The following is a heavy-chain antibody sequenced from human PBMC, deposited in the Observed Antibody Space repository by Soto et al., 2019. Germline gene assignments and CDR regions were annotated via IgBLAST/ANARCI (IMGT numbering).Heavy chain of an antibody. V-gene: IGHV3-23*01. J-gene: IGHJ4*02. Sequence: SVRLSCAASGFTFISYAMSWVRQAPGKGLEWVSSISGSGGGTYYADSVKGRFTFSRDNSKNTLYLQMNSLRAEDTAVYYCAKFGMATTKRSPPYYIDYWGQGALVTVSS. CDR2: ISGSGGGT. CDR3: AKFGMATTKRSPPYYIDY. D-gene: IGHD1-1*01. CDR1: GFTFISYA.